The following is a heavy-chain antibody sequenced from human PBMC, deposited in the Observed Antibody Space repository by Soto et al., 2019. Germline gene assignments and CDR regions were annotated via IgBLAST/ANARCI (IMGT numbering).Heavy chain of an antibody. V-gene: IGHV2-70*11. CDR2: IDWDDDK. Sequence: GPTPVNATRTVRLTCTFPGLSLSTSKMCVSWIRQPPGKALEWLARIDWDDDKYYSTSLKTRLTISKDTSKNQVVLTMTNMDPVDTATYYCARSITIFGVVKDAFDIWGQGTMVTVSS. J-gene: IGHJ3*02. CDR1: GLSLSTSKMC. CDR3: ARSITIFGVVKDAFDI. D-gene: IGHD3-3*01.